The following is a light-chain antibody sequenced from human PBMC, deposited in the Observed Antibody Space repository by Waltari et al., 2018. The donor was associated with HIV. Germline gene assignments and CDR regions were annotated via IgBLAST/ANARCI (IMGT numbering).Light chain of an antibody. J-gene: IGKJ2*01. V-gene: IGKV1-33*01. CDR1: QDITNF. CDR3: QQYDDVPVT. Sequence: DIQMTQSTSSLSAFVGDRVTITCQASQDITNFLNWYQQKPGEAPKLLIYDASNLKTGAPSRFSGGGFGTHFTFTITSLQPEDIGTYYCQQYDDVPVTFGQGTKLEI. CDR2: DAS.